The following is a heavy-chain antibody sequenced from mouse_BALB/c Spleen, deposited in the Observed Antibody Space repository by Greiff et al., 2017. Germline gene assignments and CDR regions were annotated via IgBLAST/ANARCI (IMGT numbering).Heavy chain of an antibody. CDR1: GFTFSSYA. D-gene: IGHD2-1*01. CDR3: ARGGNYGNYEGAMDY. V-gene: IGHV5-6-5*01. J-gene: IGHJ4*01. Sequence: DVMLVESGGGLVKPGGSLKLSCAASGFTFSSYAMSWVRQTPEKRLEWVASISSGGSTYYPDSVKGRFTISRDNARNILYLQMSSLRSEDTAMYYCARGGNYGNYEGAMDYWGQGTSVTVSS. CDR2: ISSGGST.